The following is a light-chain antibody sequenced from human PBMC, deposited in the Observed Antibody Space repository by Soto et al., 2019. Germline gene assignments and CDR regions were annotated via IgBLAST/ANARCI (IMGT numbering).Light chain of an antibody. V-gene: IGKV3-20*01. J-gene: IGKJ1*01. CDR1: PGLSNEN. CDR3: QQYGYSWS. CDR2: GAS. Sequence: EVVLTQSPSTLSLSPGERTTLSCRATPGLSNENLVWFQQKPGLAPRLLIYGASSRATGIPDRFSGSGSGTEFSLTISRLEPEDAAVYFCQQYGYSWSFGQGTKVQIK.